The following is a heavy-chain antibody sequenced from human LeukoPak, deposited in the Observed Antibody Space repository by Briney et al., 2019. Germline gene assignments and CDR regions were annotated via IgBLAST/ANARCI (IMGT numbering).Heavy chain of an antibody. J-gene: IGHJ5*02. CDR1: GGSFSGYC. CDR2: INHSGST. Sequence: SETLSLTCAVYGGSFSGYCWSWIRQPPGKGLEWIGEINHSGSTNYNPSLKSRVTISVDTSKNQFSLKLSSVTAADTAVYYCARGSGITMVRGVIINWFDPWGQGTLVTVSS. D-gene: IGHD3-10*01. V-gene: IGHV4-34*01. CDR3: ARGSGITMVRGVIINWFDP.